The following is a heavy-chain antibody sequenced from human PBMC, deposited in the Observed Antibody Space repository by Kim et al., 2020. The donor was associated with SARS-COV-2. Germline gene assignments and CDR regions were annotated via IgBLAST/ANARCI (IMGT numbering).Heavy chain of an antibody. V-gene: IGHV3-30*18. CDR2: ISYDGSNK. CDR3: ANSEGYYDISGPDY. D-gene: IGHD3-9*01. J-gene: IGHJ4*02. Sequence: GGSLRLSCAASGFTFSSYGMHWVRQAPGKGLEWVAAISYDGSNKYYADSVKGRFTISRDNSKNTLYLQMNSLRAEDTAVYYCANSEGYYDISGPDYWGQGTLVTVSS. CDR1: GFTFSSYG.